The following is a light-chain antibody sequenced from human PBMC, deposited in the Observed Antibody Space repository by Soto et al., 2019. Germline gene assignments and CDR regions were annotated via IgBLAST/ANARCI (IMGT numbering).Light chain of an antibody. CDR3: QQYNSYRT. Sequence: DIQMTQSPSTLSASVGDRVTITCRASQSISSWLAWYQQKPGKAPKLLIYKASSLGSGVPSRFSGSGSGTEFTLTISSLQPDDFATYYCQQYNSYRTFGQGTKVDIK. CDR2: KAS. CDR1: QSISSW. V-gene: IGKV1-5*03. J-gene: IGKJ1*01.